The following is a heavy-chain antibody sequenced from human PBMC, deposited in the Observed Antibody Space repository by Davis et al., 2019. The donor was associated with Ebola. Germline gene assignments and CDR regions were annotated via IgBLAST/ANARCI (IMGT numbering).Heavy chain of an antibody. CDR3: GSVFEY. Sequence: GESLKISCAASGFTFSSYWMHWVRQAPGKGLVWVSRINPDGSFTDYADSVKGRFSISRDSTSNTMYLQMNGLRAEDTAVYYCGSVFEYWSQGTLVTVSS. V-gene: IGHV3-74*01. CDR2: INPDGSFT. J-gene: IGHJ4*02. CDR1: GFTFSSYW.